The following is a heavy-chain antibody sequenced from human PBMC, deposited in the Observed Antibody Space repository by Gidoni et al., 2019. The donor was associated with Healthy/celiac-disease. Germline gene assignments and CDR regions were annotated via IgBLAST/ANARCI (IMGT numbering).Heavy chain of an antibody. CDR3: AKMGYYYGSGSYYPSL. CDR2: ISGSGGST. V-gene: IGHV3-23*01. Sequence: EVQLLESGGGLVQPGGSLRLSCADSGFPFSSYAMSWVRQAPGKGLEWVSAISGSGGSTYYADSVKGRFTISRDNSKNTLYLQMNSLRAEDTAVYYCAKMGYYYGSGSYYPSLWGQGTLVTVSS. D-gene: IGHD3-10*01. CDR1: GFPFSSYA. J-gene: IGHJ4*02.